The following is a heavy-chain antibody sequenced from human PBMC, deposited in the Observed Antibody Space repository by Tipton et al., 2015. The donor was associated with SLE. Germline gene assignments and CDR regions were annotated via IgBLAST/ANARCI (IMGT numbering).Heavy chain of an antibody. V-gene: IGHV3-66*01. CDR2: IYSGGST. CDR1: IGSGFY. Sequence: IGSGFYWDWVRQAPGKGLEWVSVIYSGGSTYYADSVKGRFTISRDNSKNTLYLQMNSLRAEDTAVYYCARYFPAGLYSSGWSWGQGTLVTVSS. CDR3: ARYFPAGLYSSGWS. D-gene: IGHD6-19*01. J-gene: IGHJ5*02.